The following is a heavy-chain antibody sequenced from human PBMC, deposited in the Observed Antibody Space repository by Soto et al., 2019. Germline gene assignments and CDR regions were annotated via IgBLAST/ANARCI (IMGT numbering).Heavy chain of an antibody. V-gene: IGHV4-31*03. CDR2: IYYSGST. CDR3: ARDGGYCTNGVRYTGLWYFDL. Sequence: SETLSLTCTVSGGSISSGGYYWSWIRQHPGKGLEWIGYIYYSGSTYYNPSLKSRVTISVDTSKNQFSLKLSSVTAADTAVYYCARDGGYCTNGVRYTGLWYFDLWGRGTLVTVSS. J-gene: IGHJ2*01. D-gene: IGHD2-8*01. CDR1: GGSISSGGYY.